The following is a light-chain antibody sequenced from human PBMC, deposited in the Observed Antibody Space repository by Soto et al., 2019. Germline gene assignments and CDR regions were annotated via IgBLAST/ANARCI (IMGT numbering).Light chain of an antibody. J-gene: IGLJ1*01. CDR1: SSDVGGYNY. V-gene: IGLV2-14*01. Sequence: QSVLTQPASVSGSPGQSITISCTGTSSDVGGYNYVPWYQQHPGKAPKLMIYDVSNRPSGVSNRFSGSKSGNTASLTISGLQAEDEADYYCSSYTSSSPYVFGTGTKVTV. CDR2: DVS. CDR3: SSYTSSSPYV.